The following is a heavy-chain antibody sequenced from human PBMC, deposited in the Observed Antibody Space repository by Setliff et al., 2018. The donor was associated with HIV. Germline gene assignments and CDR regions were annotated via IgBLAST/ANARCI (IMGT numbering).Heavy chain of an antibody. CDR3: ARDLRFGAFDI. CDR2: ISSSSSTI. Sequence: GGSLRLSCAASEFAFSDYYMTWIRQTPGEGLTWLSYISSSSSTIYYADSVKGRFTISRDNAKNSLYLQMNSLRAEDTAVYYCARDLRFGAFDIWGQGTMVTVSS. V-gene: IGHV3-11*04. D-gene: IGHD3-16*01. CDR1: EFAFSDYY. J-gene: IGHJ3*02.